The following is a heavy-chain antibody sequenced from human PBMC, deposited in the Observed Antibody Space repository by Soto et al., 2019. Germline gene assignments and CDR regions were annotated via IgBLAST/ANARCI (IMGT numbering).Heavy chain of an antibody. J-gene: IGHJ3*02. D-gene: IGHD4-17*01. CDR1: GYTFTSYG. CDR2: INPNNGNT. Sequence: ASVKVSCKASGYTFTSYGISWVRQAPGQGLEWMGWINPNNGNTGYAQKFQGRVTMTTSTSTSTAYMELSSLRSEDTAVYYCARGLQMTTVNPDAFDIWGQGTMVTVS. CDR3: ARGLQMTTVNPDAFDI. V-gene: IGHV1-8*02.